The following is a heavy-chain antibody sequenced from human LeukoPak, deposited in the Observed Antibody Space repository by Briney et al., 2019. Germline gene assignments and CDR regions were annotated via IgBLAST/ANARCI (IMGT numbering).Heavy chain of an antibody. D-gene: IGHD1-26*01. CDR1: GGSISSGGYY. CDR3: ARQTATHKGRGSYYPSGDYYFDY. J-gene: IGHJ4*02. Sequence: SETLSLTCTVSGGSISSGGYYWSWIRQHPGKGLEWIGYIYYSGSTYYNPSLKSRVTISVDTSKNQFSLKLSSVTAADTAVYYCARQTATHKGRGSYYPSGDYYFDYWGQGTLVTVSS. CDR2: IYYSGST. V-gene: IGHV4-31*03.